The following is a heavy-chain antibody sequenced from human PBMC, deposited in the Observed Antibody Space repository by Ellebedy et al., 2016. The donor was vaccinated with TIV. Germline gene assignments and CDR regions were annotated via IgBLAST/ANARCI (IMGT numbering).Heavy chain of an antibody. CDR1: GGSISSSSYY. Sequence: MPSETLSLTCGVSGGSISSSSYYWGWIRQPPGKGLEGIGSIYYSGSTYYNPSLKSRVTISVDTSKNQFSLKLSSVTAADTAAYYCARPPIVGGTVAFDYWGQGILVTVSS. J-gene: IGHJ4*02. CDR3: ARPPIVGGTVAFDY. CDR2: IYYSGST. D-gene: IGHD1-26*01. V-gene: IGHV4-39*01.